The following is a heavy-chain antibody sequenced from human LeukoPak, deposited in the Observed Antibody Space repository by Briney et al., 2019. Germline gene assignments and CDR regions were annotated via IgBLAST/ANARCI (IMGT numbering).Heavy chain of an antibody. V-gene: IGHV1-8*01. CDR3: ARETILGAITGWFDP. CDR2: MNVNSGEA. J-gene: IGHJ5*02. D-gene: IGHD4/OR15-4a*01. Sequence: ASVKDSCKASGYTFSTYDINWVPQAPGQGLEWMGWMNVNSGEAGYAQKFQGRVTMTRDTSTNTAYMEVSSLTSEDSAIDYCARETILGAITGWFDPWGQGTLVIVSS. CDR1: GYTFSTYD.